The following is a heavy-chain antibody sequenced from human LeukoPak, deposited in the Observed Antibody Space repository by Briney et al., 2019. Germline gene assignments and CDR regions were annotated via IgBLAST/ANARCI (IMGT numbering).Heavy chain of an antibody. CDR1: GGSISNSY. CDR2: FHDSEST. D-gene: IGHD1-26*01. J-gene: IGHJ4*02. CDR3: ARGDASGRPGIGFDF. Sequence: MTSETLSLTCTVSGGSISNSYWSWIRQPPGKGLEWIRFFHDSESTNYNPSLKSRVSISLDTSKNQVSLWLSSVTAADTAVYYCARGDASGRPGIGFDFWGQGTLVTVSS. V-gene: IGHV4-59*01.